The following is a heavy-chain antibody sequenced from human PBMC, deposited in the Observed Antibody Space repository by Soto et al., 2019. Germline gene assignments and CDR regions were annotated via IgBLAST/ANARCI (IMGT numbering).Heavy chain of an antibody. D-gene: IGHD1-1*01. CDR3: ARDVWTGLIPHFDY. CDR1: GFTFSSYG. CDR2: IWYDGSNK. V-gene: IGHV3-33*01. J-gene: IGHJ4*02. Sequence: PGGSLRLSCAASGFTFSSYGMHWVRQAPGKGLEWVAVIWYDGSNKYYADSVKGRFTISRDNSKNTLYLQMNSLRAEDTAVYYCARDVWTGLIPHFDYWGQGTLVTVSS.